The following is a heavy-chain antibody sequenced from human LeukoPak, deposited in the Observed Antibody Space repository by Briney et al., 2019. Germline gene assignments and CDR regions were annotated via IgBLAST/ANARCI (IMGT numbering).Heavy chain of an antibody. CDR2: INPNSGGT. D-gene: IGHD3-3*01. V-gene: IGHV1-2*04. CDR3: ARARSGYDYYGMDV. Sequence: ASVKVSCKASGYTFTGYYIHWVRQAPGQGLEWMGWINPNSGGTNYAQKFQGWVTMTRDTSISTAYMELSRLRSDDTAVYYCARARSGYDYYGMDVWGQGTTVTVSS. J-gene: IGHJ6*02. CDR1: GYTFTGYY.